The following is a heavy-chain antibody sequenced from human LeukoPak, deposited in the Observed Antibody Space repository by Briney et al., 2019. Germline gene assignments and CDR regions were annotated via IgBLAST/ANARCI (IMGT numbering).Heavy chain of an antibody. J-gene: IGHJ4*02. V-gene: IGHV1-2*02. D-gene: IGHD3-16*02. CDR1: GYTFTGYY. CDR2: INPNSGGT. CDR3: AREKDYDYVWGSYRYWDFDY. Sequence: ASVKVSCKASGYTFTGYYMHWVRQAPGQGLEWMGWINPNSGGTNYAQKFQGRGTMTRDTPISTAYMELSRLRSDDTAVYYCAREKDYDYVWGSYRYWDFDYWGQGTLVTVSS.